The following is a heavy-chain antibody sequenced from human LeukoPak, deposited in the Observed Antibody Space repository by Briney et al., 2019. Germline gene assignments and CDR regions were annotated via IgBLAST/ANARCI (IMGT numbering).Heavy chain of an antibody. D-gene: IGHD1/OR15-1a*01. CDR1: GFTFSKYI. J-gene: IGHJ3*02. CDR3: AKVVITGTIPRSFDI. CDR2: ISGSGMTT. Sequence: GGSLRLSCAASGFTFSKYIMTWVRQAPGKGLEWVSAISGSGMTTYYADSVKGRFTISRDNSKNTVDLHLNSLRAEDTAVFYCAKVVITGTIPRSFDIWGQGTMVTVSS. V-gene: IGHV3-23*01.